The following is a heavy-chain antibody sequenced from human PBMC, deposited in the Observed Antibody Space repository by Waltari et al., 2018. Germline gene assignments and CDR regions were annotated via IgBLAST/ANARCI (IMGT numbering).Heavy chain of an antibody. J-gene: IGHJ4*02. V-gene: IGHV3-30*18. D-gene: IGHD2-2*01. Sequence: QVQLVESGGGVVQPGRSLRLSCAASGFTFSSYGMHWVRQAPGQGLEWVAVISYDGSNKYYADSGKGRFTISRDNSKNTLYLQMNSLRAEDTAVYYCAKDLSSYIVVVPAAIPDYWGQGTLVTVSS. CDR1: GFTFSSYG. CDR3: AKDLSSYIVVVPAAIPDY. CDR2: ISYDGSNK.